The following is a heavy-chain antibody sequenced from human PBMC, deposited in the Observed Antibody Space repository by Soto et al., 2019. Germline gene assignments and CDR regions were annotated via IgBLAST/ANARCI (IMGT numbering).Heavy chain of an antibody. J-gene: IGHJ3*02. CDR2: ISYDGSNK. CDR3: ARDRAPRRFGELLPDAFDI. Sequence: GGSLRLSCAASGFTFSSYAMHWVRQAPGKGLEWVAVISYDGSNKYYADSVKGRFTISRDNSKNTLYLQMNSLRAEDTAVYYCARDRAPRRFGELLPDAFDIWGQGTMVTVSS. D-gene: IGHD3-10*01. V-gene: IGHV3-30-3*01. CDR1: GFTFSSYA.